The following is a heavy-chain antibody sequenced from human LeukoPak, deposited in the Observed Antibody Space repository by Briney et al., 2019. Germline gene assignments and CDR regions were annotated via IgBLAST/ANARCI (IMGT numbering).Heavy chain of an antibody. CDR1: GYSFTSYW. J-gene: IGHJ5*02. D-gene: IGHD6-6*01. CDR3: ASSSYSCSSS. CDR2: INEDGSEK. V-gene: IGHV3-7*01. Sequence: GESLKISCKGSGYSFTSYWIGWVRQAPGKGLEWVANINEDGSEKYYVGSVEGRFTISRDNAKNSVFLQMNSLRADDTAMYYCASSSYSCSSSWGQGTLVTVSS.